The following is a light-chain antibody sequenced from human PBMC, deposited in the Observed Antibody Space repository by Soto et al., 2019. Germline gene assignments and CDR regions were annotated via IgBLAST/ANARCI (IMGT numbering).Light chain of an antibody. Sequence: IQMTQSPSSLSASVGDRVTIACRASQGIRNDLAWYQRKPGKAPKLLIYTASSLQNGVPPRFSGSGSDTVFTLTIDSLQPEDFATYYCLQDFSFPLTFGGGTKVDI. CDR1: QGIRND. V-gene: IGKV1-6*02. J-gene: IGKJ4*01. CDR2: TAS. CDR3: LQDFSFPLT.